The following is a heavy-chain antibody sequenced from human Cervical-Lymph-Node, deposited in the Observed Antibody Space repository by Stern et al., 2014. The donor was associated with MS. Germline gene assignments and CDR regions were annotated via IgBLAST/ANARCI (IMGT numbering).Heavy chain of an antibody. V-gene: IGHV4-59*01. J-gene: IGHJ4*02. Sequence: QVQLQESGPGLLKPSETLSLTCTVSGGSITTYYWTWIRQSPGKGLEFIGYIYSHGRNNYNPSLESRLAISLDTSKNHFTLTMTSVTPADTAVYYCARGGVNSGHEYFDYWGQGILVTVSS. CDR3: ARGGVNSGHEYFDY. CDR1: GGSITTYY. D-gene: IGHD5-12*01. CDR2: IYSHGRN.